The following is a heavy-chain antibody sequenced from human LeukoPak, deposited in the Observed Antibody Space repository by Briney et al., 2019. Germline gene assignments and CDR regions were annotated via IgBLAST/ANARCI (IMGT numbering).Heavy chain of an antibody. D-gene: IGHD2-15*01. CDR3: ARGAIAASDAFDI. V-gene: IGHV4-59*01. J-gene: IGHJ3*02. Sequence: SETLSLTCTVSGGSISSYYWSWIRKPPGKGLEWIGYIYYSGSTNYNPSLKSRVTISVATSKNQFSLKLSSVTAADTAVYYCARGAIAASDAFDIWGQGTMVTVSS. CDR2: IYYSGST. CDR1: GGSISSYY.